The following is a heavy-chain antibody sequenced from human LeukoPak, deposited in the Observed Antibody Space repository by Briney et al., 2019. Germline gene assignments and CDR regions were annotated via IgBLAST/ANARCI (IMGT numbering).Heavy chain of an antibody. Sequence: SETLSLTCIVSGGSINNYYWSWIRQPPGKGLEWIGYIYYTGSTNYSPSLKSRVTISADTSKNQFSLKLRSVTAADTAVYFCARHQGHDFYDSSGYYSFDYWGQGTLVTVSS. V-gene: IGHV4-59*08. CDR2: IYYTGST. J-gene: IGHJ4*02. D-gene: IGHD3-22*01. CDR3: ARHQGHDFYDSSGYYSFDY. CDR1: GGSINNYY.